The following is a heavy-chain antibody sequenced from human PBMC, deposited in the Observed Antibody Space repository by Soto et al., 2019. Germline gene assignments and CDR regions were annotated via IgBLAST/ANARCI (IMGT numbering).Heavy chain of an antibody. CDR1: GYTFTSYG. Sequence: ASVKVSCKASGYTFTSYGISWVRQAPGQGLEWMGWISAYNGNTNYAQKLQGRVTMTTDTSTSTAYMELRSLRSDDTAVYCCAGKGQLRIADSNYEKNYYYYGMDVWG. D-gene: IGHD4-4*01. V-gene: IGHV1-18*04. J-gene: IGHJ6*02. CDR2: ISAYNGNT. CDR3: AGKGQLRIADSNYEKNYYYYGMDV.